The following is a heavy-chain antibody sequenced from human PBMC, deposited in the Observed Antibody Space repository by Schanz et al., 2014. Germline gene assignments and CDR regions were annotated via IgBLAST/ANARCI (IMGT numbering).Heavy chain of an antibody. D-gene: IGHD2-15*01. CDR2: IWYDENNK. J-gene: IGHJ4*02. CDR1: GFAFSVYG. V-gene: IGHV3-33*01. CDR3: ARDRGYCSGGSCLTFDY. Sequence: VQLLESGGGVVQPGRSLRLSCAASGFAFSVYGMHWVRQAPGKGPEWVAVIWYDENNKYYADSVKGRFTMSRDNSKNTLYLQMNTLRAEDTAVYYCARDRGYCSGGSCLTFDYWGQGTLVTVSS.